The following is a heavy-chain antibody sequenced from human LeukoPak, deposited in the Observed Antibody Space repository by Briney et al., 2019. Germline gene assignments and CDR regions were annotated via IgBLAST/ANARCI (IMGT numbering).Heavy chain of an antibody. CDR3: AREDPQTTVPEGLDV. V-gene: IGHV4-59*01. Sequence: SETLSLTCTVSGGSISTFYWSWLRQPPGKGLEWIGYIYYSGSTNYNPSLKSRVTISVDTSKNQFSLRLSSVTAADTAVYYFAREDPQTTVPEGLDVWGQGTTVTVSS. J-gene: IGHJ6*02. D-gene: IGHD4-17*01. CDR2: IYYSGST. CDR1: GGSISTFY.